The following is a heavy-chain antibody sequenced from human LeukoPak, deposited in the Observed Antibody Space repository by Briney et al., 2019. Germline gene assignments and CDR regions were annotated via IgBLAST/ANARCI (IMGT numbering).Heavy chain of an antibody. J-gene: IGHJ5*02. V-gene: IGHV4-31*03. D-gene: IGHD2-8*01. CDR2: IYYSGSA. CDR3: ARTSRYCTVGFDP. Sequence: SETLSLTCTVSGGSISIGGYYWSWIRQHPGKGLEWIGYIYYSGSAYYNPSLKSRVTISVDTSKNQFSLKLRSVTAADTAVYSCARTSRYCTVGFDPWGQGTLVTVSS. CDR1: GGSISIGGYY.